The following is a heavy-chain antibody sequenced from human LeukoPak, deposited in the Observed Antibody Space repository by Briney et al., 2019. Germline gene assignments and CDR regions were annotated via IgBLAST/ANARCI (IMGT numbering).Heavy chain of an antibody. V-gene: IGHV4-59*06. CDR3: AREGGAAAGNPIDY. J-gene: IGHJ4*02. Sequence: KASETLSPTWTVPGGAIRNFYWGWIPQPPGKGPEGVGYIYYSGSTYYNPSLKSRVTISVDTSKNQFSLKLSSVTAADTAVYYCAREGGAAAGNPIDYWGQGTLVTVSS. CDR1: GGAIRNFY. CDR2: IYYSGST. D-gene: IGHD6-13*01.